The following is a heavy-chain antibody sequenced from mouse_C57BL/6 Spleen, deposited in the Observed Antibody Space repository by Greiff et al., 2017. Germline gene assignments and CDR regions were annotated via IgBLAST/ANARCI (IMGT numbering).Heavy chain of an antibody. Sequence: EVQLQQSGAELVRPGASVKLSCTASGFNIKDYYMHWVKQRPEQGLEWIGRLDPEDGDPEYAPKFQGKATMTADTSSNTAYLQLSSLTSEDTAVYYCTTPQIYYYGSRVDYWGQGTTLTVSS. V-gene: IGHV14-1*01. CDR2: LDPEDGDP. CDR3: TTPQIYYYGSRVDY. J-gene: IGHJ2*01. CDR1: GFNIKDYY. D-gene: IGHD1-1*01.